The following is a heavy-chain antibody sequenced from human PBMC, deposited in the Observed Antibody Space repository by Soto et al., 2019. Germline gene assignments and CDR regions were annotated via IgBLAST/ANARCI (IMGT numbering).Heavy chain of an antibody. D-gene: IGHD3-10*01. CDR2: ISGGGDRT. Sequence: EVQLLESGGGLVQPGGSLRLSCAASGFSFSSYIMTWVRQTPGKGLEWVSAISGGGDRTNYADSVKGRFTISRDNSKDTLYLQMSGLRAEDTAVYYCVKQNFTVLRGVPGCMDVWGKGTTVTVSS. CDR3: VKQNFTVLRGVPGCMDV. J-gene: IGHJ6*03. CDR1: GFSFSSYI. V-gene: IGHV3-23*01.